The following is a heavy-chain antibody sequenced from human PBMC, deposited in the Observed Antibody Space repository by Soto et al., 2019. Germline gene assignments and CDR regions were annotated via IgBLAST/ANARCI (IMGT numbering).Heavy chain of an antibody. CDR3: ASAPYDFWSGYYMDY. CDR2: IWYDGSNK. J-gene: IGHJ4*02. CDR1: GFTFSTYG. V-gene: IGHV3-33*01. D-gene: IGHD3-3*01. Sequence: GGSLRLSCAASGFTFSTYGMDWVRQAPGKGLEWVAVIWYDGSNKYYADSVEGRFTISRDNSKNTLYLQMNSLRAEDTAVYYCASAPYDFWSGYYMDYWGQGTLVTVSS.